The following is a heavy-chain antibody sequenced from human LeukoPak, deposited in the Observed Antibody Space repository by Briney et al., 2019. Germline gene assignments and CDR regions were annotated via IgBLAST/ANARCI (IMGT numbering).Heavy chain of an antibody. D-gene: IGHD1-20*01. CDR2: ISAYNGNT. Sequence: ASVKVSCKPSGYTFTSYGISRVRQAPGQGLEWMGWISAYNGNTDYAQKLQGRVTMTTDTSTSTAYMELRSLRSDDTAVYYCARGLSYNWNVDYWGQGTLVTVSS. CDR1: GYTFTSYG. V-gene: IGHV1-18*01. CDR3: ARGLSYNWNVDY. J-gene: IGHJ4*02.